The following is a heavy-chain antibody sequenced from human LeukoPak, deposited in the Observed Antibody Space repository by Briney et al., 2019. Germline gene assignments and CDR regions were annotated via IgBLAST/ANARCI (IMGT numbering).Heavy chain of an antibody. J-gene: IGHJ4*02. D-gene: IGHD4-11*01. CDR1: GFTFSSYA. CDR3: ARGPPGETVL. CDR2: ISYDGSNK. Sequence: GGSLRLSCAASGFTFSSYAMHWVRQAPGKGLEWVAVISYDGSNKYYADSVKGRFTISRDNSKNTPYLQMNSLRAEDTAVYYCARGPPGETVLWGQGTLVTVSS. V-gene: IGHV3-30-3*01.